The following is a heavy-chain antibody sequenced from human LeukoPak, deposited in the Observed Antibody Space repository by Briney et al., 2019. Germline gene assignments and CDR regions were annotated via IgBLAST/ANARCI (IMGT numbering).Heavy chain of an antibody. CDR2: ISSSSSTI. D-gene: IGHD1-1*01. CDR3: AREELEVDT. Sequence: GGSLRLSCAASGFTFSSYSMNWVRQAPGKGLEWVSYISSSSSTIYYADSVKGRFTISRDNAKNSLYLQMNSLRAEDTAVYYCAREELEVDTWGQGTLVTVSS. CDR1: GFTFSSYS. V-gene: IGHV3-48*01. J-gene: IGHJ5*02.